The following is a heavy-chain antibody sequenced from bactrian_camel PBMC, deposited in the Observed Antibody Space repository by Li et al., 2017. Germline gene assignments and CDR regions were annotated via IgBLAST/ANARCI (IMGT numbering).Heavy chain of an antibody. D-gene: IGHD3*01. CDR2: IATGSGNT. Sequence: HVQLVESGGGSMQAGGSLTLSCAASGYTYNRNCMAWFRQAPGKEREGVARIATGSGNTYYADSVKGRFTISQDNAKNTLYLQMNTLKPEDTAMYYCATRTDCGWGSTASLLKVVYQIWGQGTQVT. CDR3: ATRTDCGWGSTASLLKVVYQI. CDR1: GYTYNRNC. J-gene: IGHJ4*01. V-gene: IGHV3S1*01.